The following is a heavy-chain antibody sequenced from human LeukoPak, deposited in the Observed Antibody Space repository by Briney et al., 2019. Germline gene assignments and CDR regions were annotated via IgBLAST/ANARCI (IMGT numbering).Heavy chain of an antibody. CDR1: GGSISSSGSY. CDR2: IYYSGST. CDR3: ARRGSYDTFDI. V-gene: IGHV4-39*01. D-gene: IGHD1-26*01. Sequence: SETLSLTCTVSGGSISSSGSYWGWIRQRPGKGLEWIGNIYYSGSTYYNPSLKSRVTISVDTSKNQFSLKLSSVTAADTAVFYCARRGSYDTFDIWGQGTMVTVSS. J-gene: IGHJ3*02.